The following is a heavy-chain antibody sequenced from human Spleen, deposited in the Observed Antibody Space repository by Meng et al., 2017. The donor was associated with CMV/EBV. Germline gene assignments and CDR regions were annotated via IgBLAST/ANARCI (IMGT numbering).Heavy chain of an antibody. Sequence: GESLKISCAASGFIFSSYAMSWVRQAPGKGLEWVSSISSSSSYIYSAESVEGRFTISRDDAKNSLFLQMNSLRAADTAVYYCTRSGVAQYFDYWGLGTLVTVSS. CDR3: TRSGVAQYFDY. CDR2: ISSSSSYI. CDR1: GFIFSSYA. J-gene: IGHJ4*02. D-gene: IGHD2-15*01. V-gene: IGHV3-21*01.